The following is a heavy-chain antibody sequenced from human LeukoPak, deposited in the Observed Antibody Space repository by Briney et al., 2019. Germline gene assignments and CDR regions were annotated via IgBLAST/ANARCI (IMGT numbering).Heavy chain of an antibody. D-gene: IGHD3-16*01. CDR2: INPNIAGT. V-gene: IGHV1-2*02. Sequence: GASVKVSCKASGYTFTGYFIHWVRQAPGQGPEWMGWINPNIAGTNYAQKFQGRVTMTRDTSISTVYMELSSLRSDDTAVYYCAREGVLSTHDAFDIWGQGTMVIVSS. J-gene: IGHJ3*02. CDR3: AREGVLSTHDAFDI. CDR1: GYTFTGYF.